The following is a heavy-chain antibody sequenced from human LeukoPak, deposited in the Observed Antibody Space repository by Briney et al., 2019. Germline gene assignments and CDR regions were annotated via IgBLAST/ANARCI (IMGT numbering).Heavy chain of an antibody. CDR3: ARGSAMVYYYMDV. Sequence: GGSLRLSCEASGFTLSSYSMNWVRQAPGKGLEWVSSVTRSSSYIYYADSVKGRFTISRDNAKNSLNSLRAEDTAVYYCARGSAMVYYYMDVWGKGTTVTISS. CDR2: VTRSSSYI. V-gene: IGHV3-21*01. D-gene: IGHD5-18*01. J-gene: IGHJ6*03. CDR1: GFTLSSYS.